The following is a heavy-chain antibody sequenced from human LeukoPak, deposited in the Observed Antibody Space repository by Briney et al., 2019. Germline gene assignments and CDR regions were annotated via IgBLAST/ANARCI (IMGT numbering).Heavy chain of an antibody. CDR3: ARAHRRGNWSDP. J-gene: IGHJ5*02. CDR1: GGSISSGGYY. V-gene: IGHV4-31*03. Sequence: SETLSLTCTVSGGSISSGGYYWSWIRQHPGKGLEWIGYIYYSGSTYYNPSLKSRVTISVDTSKNQFSLKLSSVTAADTAVYYCARAHRRGNWSDPWGQGTLVTVSS. D-gene: IGHD1-14*01. CDR2: IYYSGST.